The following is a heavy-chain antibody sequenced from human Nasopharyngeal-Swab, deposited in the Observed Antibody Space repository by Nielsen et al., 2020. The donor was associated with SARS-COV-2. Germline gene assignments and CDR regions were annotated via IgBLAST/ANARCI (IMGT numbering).Heavy chain of an antibody. CDR3: ARDDYGDYQGLDY. D-gene: IGHD4-17*01. Sequence: GESLKISCAASGFTFSSYGMHWVRQAPGKGLEWVAVISYDGSNKYYADSVKGRFTISRDNSKNTLYLQMNSLRAEDTAVYYCARDDYGDYQGLDYWGQGTLVTVSS. J-gene: IGHJ4*02. CDR1: GFTFSSYG. V-gene: IGHV3-30*03. CDR2: ISYDGSNK.